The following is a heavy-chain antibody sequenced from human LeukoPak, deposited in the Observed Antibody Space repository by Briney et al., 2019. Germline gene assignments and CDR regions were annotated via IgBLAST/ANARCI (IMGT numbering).Heavy chain of an antibody. CDR2: IYYSGST. D-gene: IGHD2-2*01. V-gene: IGHV4-30-4*01. Sequence: SETLSLTCTVSGGSISSGDYYWSWIRQPPGKGLEWIGYIYYSGSTYYSPSLKSRVTISVDTSKNQFSLQLSSVTAADTAVYYCARGFDCSSTSCLWFDPWGQGTLVTVSS. CDR1: GGSISSGDYY. CDR3: ARGFDCSSTSCLWFDP. J-gene: IGHJ5*02.